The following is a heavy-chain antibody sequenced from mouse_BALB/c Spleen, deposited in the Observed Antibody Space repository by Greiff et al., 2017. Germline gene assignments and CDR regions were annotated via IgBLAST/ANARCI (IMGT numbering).Heavy chain of an antibody. CDR3: GREGTTMITTYAMDY. CDR2: IDPANGNT. V-gene: IGHV14-3*02. Sequence: VQLQQSGAELVKPGASVKLSCTASGFNIKDTYMHWVKQRPEQGLEWIGRIDPANGNTKYDPKFQGKATITADTSSNTAYLQPSSLTSEDTAVYYCGREGTTMITTYAMDYWGQGTSVTVSS. D-gene: IGHD2-4*01. J-gene: IGHJ4*01. CDR1: GFNIKDTY.